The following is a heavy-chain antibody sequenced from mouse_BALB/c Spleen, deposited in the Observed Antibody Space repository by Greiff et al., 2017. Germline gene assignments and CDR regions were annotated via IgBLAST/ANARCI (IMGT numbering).Heavy chain of an antibody. CDR3: ARHGNYAMDY. CDR1: GFTFSSYT. J-gene: IGHJ2*01. D-gene: IGHD2-1*01. Sequence: EVNLVESGGGLVQPGGSLKLSCAASGFTFSSYTMSWVRQTPEKRLEWVAYISNGGGSTYYPDTVKGRFTISRDNAKNTLYLQMSSLKSEDTAMYYCARHGNYAMDYWGQGTTLTVSS. V-gene: IGHV5-12-2*01. CDR2: ISNGGGST.